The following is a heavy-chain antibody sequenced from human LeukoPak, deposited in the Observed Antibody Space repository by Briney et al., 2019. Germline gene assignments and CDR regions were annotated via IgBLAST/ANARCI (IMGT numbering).Heavy chain of an antibody. CDR3: ARGRAGIAAAGFDY. CDR1: GFTFSMSA. CDR2: ISFDGGNK. J-gene: IGHJ4*02. D-gene: IGHD6-13*01. Sequence: LPGGSLRLSCATSGFTFSMSAMHWVRLAPGKGLDWAAVISFDGGNKFYADSVKGRFSISRDNSKNTLYLQMNSLGLDDTAVYFCARGRAGIAAAGFDYWGQGTLVTVSS. V-gene: IGHV3-30-3*01.